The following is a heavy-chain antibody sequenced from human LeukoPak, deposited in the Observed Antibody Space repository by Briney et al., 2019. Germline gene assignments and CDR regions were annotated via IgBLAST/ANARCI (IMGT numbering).Heavy chain of an antibody. D-gene: IGHD1-26*01. CDR2: IYYTGST. CDR3: AREGSTGSYLFDP. CDR1: GDSISRGGYY. V-gene: IGHV4-31*03. J-gene: IGHJ5*02. Sequence: SQTLSLTCTVSGDSISRGGYYWSWIRQQPEKGLEWIGYIYYTGSTYYNPPLKSRVTISVDISKNQFSLKVTSVTAADTAVYYCAREGSTGSYLFDPWGQGTLVTVSS.